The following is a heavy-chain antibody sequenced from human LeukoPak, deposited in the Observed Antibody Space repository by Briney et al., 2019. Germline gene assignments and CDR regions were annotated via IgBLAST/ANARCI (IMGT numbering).Heavy chain of an antibody. D-gene: IGHD6-19*01. Sequence: SVKVSCKSSGGTFSSYAISWVRQAPGQGLEWMGGIIPIFGTANYAQKFQGRVTITADESTSTAYMELSSLRSEDTAVYYCARDREVAVAGQGYGMDVWGQGTTVTVSS. J-gene: IGHJ6*02. CDR1: GGTFSSYA. CDR2: IIPIFGTA. V-gene: IGHV1-69*13. CDR3: ARDREVAVAGQGYGMDV.